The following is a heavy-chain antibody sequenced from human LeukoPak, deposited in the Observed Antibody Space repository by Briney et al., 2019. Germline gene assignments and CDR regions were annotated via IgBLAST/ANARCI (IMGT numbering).Heavy chain of an antibody. CDR2: INHSGST. Sequence: PSETLSLTCAVYGGSFSGYYWSWIRQPPGKGLEWIGEINHSGSTNYNPSLKSRVTISVDTSKNQFSLKLSSVTAADTAVYYCARGVRGSYSSGWYFGYWGQGTLVTVSS. CDR1: GGSFSGYY. CDR3: ARGVRGSYSSGWYFGY. D-gene: IGHD6-19*01. J-gene: IGHJ4*02. V-gene: IGHV4-34*01.